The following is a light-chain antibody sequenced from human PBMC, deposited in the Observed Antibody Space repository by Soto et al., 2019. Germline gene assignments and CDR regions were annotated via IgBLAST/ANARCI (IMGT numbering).Light chain of an antibody. CDR2: DVT. CDR3: CSCAGSYTLL. V-gene: IGLV2-11*01. Sequence: QSALTQPRSVSGSPGQSVTISCTGTSSDVGGYNFVSWYQQHPGKVPKLMIYDVTKRPSGVPDRFSGSKAGTTASLTISGLQAEDEADYYCCSCAGSYTLLFGGGTKLTVL. J-gene: IGLJ2*01. CDR1: SSDVGGYNF.